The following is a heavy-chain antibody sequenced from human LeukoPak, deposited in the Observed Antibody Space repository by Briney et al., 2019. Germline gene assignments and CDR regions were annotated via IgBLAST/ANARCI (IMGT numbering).Heavy chain of an antibody. CDR1: GFSFSSYN. CDR3: ARFGVYSGGSFDY. D-gene: IGHD6-19*01. J-gene: IGHJ4*02. CDR2: ITTSSSYT. V-gene: IGHV3-21*01. Sequence: GGSLRLSCEASGFSFSSYNMDWVRQTPGKGLEWISSITTSSSYTFYADSVKGRFTISRDNARNSLYLQMNSLRAEDTAVYYCARFGVYSGGSFDYWGQGTLVTVSS.